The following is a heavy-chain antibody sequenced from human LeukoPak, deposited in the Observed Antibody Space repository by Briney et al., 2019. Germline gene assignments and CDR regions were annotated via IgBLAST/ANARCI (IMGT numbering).Heavy chain of an antibody. V-gene: IGHV3-48*01. J-gene: IGHJ4*02. CDR1: GFTFSSYS. D-gene: IGHD3-22*01. CDR2: ISSRSSTI. CDR3: AREMSSVTMIVVVIPLPFDY. Sequence: PGGSLRLSCAASGFTFSSYSMNWVRQAPGKGLEWVSYISSRSSTIYYADSVKGRFTISRDNAKNSLYLQMNSLRAEDTAVYYCAREMSSVTMIVVVIPLPFDYWGQGTLVTVSS.